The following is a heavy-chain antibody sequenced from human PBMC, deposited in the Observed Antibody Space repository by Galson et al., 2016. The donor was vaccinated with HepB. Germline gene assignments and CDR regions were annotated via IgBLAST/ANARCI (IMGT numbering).Heavy chain of an antibody. Sequence: SVKVSCKASGYSSTSYSLSWVRQAPGQGLEWMAWISVYNGDTNYAQELQGRVTMTTDTSTSTAYMELRSLRADDTAVYYCARGAGGYFDYWGQGTLVTVSS. CDR3: ARGAGGYFDY. D-gene: IGHD1-26*01. CDR2: ISVYNGDT. V-gene: IGHV1-18*01. CDR1: GYSSTSYS. J-gene: IGHJ4*02.